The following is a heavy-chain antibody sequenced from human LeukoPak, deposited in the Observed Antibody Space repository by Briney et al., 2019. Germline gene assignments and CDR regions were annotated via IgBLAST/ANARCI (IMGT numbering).Heavy chain of an antibody. D-gene: IGHD3-10*01. CDR3: ARDHSTLLWFGELQFPDY. CDR2: INPSGGST. Sequence: GASVKVSCKASGYTFTSYYMHWVRQAPGQGREWMGLINPSGGSTSYAQKFQGRVTMTRDTSTSTVYMELSSLRSEDTAVYYCARDHSTLLWFGELQFPDYWGQGTLVTVSS. V-gene: IGHV1-46*01. CDR1: GYTFTSYY. J-gene: IGHJ4*02.